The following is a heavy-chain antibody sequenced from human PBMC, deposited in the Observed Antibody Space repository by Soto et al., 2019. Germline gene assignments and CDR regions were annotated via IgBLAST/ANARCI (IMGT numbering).Heavy chain of an antibody. CDR3: ARTYYDILTGYYPPYYFDY. CDR1: GYSFTSYW. CDR2: IDPSDSYT. J-gene: IGHJ4*02. D-gene: IGHD3-9*01. V-gene: IGHV5-10-1*01. Sequence: PGESLKISCKGSGYSFTSYWISWVRQMPGKGLEWMGRIDPSDSYTNYSPSFQGHVTISADKSISTAYLQWSSLKASDTAMYYCARTYYDILTGYYPPYYFDYWGQGTLVTVSS.